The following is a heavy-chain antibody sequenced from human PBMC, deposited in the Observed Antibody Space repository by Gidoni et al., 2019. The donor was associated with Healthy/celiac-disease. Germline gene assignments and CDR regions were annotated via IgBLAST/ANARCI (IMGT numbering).Heavy chain of an antibody. V-gene: IGHV3-30*18. CDR1: GFPFSSYG. CDR3: ANLAVAGNTEVDY. CDR2: ISYDGSNK. D-gene: IGHD6-19*01. Sequence: QVQLVASGVGVVQPGRSLRLSCAASGFPFSSYGMHWVRQAPGKGLEWVAVISYDGSNKYYADSVKGRFNISRDNSKNTLYLQMNSLRAEDTAVYYCANLAVAGNTEVDYWGQGTLVTVSS. J-gene: IGHJ4*02.